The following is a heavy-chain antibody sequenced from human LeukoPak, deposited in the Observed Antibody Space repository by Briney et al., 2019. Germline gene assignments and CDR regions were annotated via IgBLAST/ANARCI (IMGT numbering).Heavy chain of an antibody. Sequence: GGSLRLSCEASGVTFSSYVISWVRQAPGKGPEWVSGISGSGGGTYYADSVKGRFAISRDNSKNTLYLQMNSLRAGDTAVYYCVQEGPRGLAFDIWGQGTKVTVSS. J-gene: IGHJ3*02. CDR2: ISGSGGGT. V-gene: IGHV3-23*01. CDR3: VQEGPRGLAFDI. CDR1: GVTFSSYV.